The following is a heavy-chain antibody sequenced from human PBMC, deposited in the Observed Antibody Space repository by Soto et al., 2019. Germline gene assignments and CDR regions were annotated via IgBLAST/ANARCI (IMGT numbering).Heavy chain of an antibody. J-gene: IGHJ4*02. CDR2: VYWDDDK. V-gene: IGHV2-5*02. CDR3: LHTSAARGGYYFAS. D-gene: IGHD1-26*01. CDR1: GFSLIDSGVA. Sequence: QITLKESGPTLVKPTQTLTLTCSTSGFSLIDSGVAVGWIRQPPGKALDWLALVYWDDDKRYSPSLRARLTIPRDTSKTQLLLTMTNFPPVATALFFWLHTSAARGGYYFASGVQETLVTVSS.